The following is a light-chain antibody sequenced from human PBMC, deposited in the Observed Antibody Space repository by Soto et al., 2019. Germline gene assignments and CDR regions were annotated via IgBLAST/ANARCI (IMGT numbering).Light chain of an antibody. CDR2: AAS. J-gene: IGKJ1*01. Sequence: DIQMTQSPSSLSASVRDRVTITCRASQGISNYLAWYQQKPGKVPKLLIYAASTLQSGVPSRFSGSGSGTDFTLTISSLQPEYVATYYCQKYDSAPWTCGQGTKVEIK. V-gene: IGKV1-27*01. CDR1: QGISNY. CDR3: QKYDSAPWT.